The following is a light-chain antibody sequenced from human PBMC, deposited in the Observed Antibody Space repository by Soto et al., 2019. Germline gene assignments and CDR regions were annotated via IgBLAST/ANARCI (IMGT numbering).Light chain of an antibody. J-gene: IGLJ2*01. V-gene: IGLV1-44*01. CDR1: SSNIGSNT. Sequence: QSVLTQPPSASGTPGQRVTISCSGRSSNIGSNTVNWYQQLPGTAPKLLIYSNNQRPSGVPDRFSGSKSGTSASLAISGLQSEDEADYYCAAWDDSLNVVFGGGTQLTVL. CDR3: AAWDDSLNVV. CDR2: SNN.